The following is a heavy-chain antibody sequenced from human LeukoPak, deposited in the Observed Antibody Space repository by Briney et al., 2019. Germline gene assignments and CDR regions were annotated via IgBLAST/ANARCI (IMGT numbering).Heavy chain of an antibody. CDR3: AGPAGTYWYFDL. V-gene: IGHV4-39*07. D-gene: IGHD1-26*01. CDR2: IYYSGNS. CDR1: GGSISSDHYY. J-gene: IGHJ2*01. Sequence: SETLSLTCTVSGGSISSDHYYWGWIRQPPGKGLEWIGSIYYSGNSYYNPSLKSRVTMSVDTSKNQFSLKVSSMTAADTAVYYCAGPAGTYWYFDLWGRGTLVTVSS.